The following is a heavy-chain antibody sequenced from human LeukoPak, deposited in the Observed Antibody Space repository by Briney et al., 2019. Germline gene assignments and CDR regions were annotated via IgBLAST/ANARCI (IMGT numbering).Heavy chain of an antibody. J-gene: IGHJ4*02. V-gene: IGHV4-39*01. Sequence: SETLSLTCTVSGGSISSSRYDWGWLRQPPGKGLEWIGSIYYSGSTYYNPSLKSRVTISVDTSKNQFSLKLSSVTAADTAVYYCASLRVGRSYWGQGTLVTVSS. D-gene: IGHD3-3*01. CDR3: ASLRVGRSY. CDR2: IYYSGST. CDR1: GGSISSSRYD.